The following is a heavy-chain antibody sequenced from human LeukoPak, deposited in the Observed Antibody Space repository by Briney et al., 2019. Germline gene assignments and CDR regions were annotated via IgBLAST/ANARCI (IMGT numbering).Heavy chain of an antibody. V-gene: IGHV4-39*01. CDR3: ARLSRPAAALDY. CDR1: GGSISSSSYY. D-gene: IGHD2-2*01. J-gene: IGHJ4*02. Sequence: SETLSLTCTVSGGSISSSSYYWGWVRQPPGKGLEWFGSIYYSGSTYYNPSLKSRVTISVDTSKNQFSLKLSSVTAADTAVYYCARLSRPAAALDYWGQGTLVTVSS. CDR2: IYYSGST.